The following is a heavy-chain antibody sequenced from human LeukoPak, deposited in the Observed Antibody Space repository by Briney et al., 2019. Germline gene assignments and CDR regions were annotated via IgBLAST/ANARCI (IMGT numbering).Heavy chain of an antibody. V-gene: IGHV5-51*01. J-gene: IGHJ4*02. CDR2: IYPGDSET. CDR3: ARRRDHGSSEENFDY. CDR1: GYSCTSYW. Sequence: GESLKISCKGSGYSCTSYWIGWVRQWPGKGVEWMGIIYPGDSETRYSPSFQGQVTISADKSTSTAYLQWSSLKASDSAMYYCARRRDHGSSEENFDYWGQGTLVTVSS. D-gene: IGHD6-6*01.